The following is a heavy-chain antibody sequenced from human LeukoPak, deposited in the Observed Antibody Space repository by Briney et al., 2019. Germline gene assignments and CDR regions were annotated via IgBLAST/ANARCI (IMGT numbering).Heavy chain of an antibody. CDR1: GFTFSSYS. CDR3: AREPIIAAAGRGWFDP. J-gene: IGHJ5*02. Sequence: GGSLRLSCAASGFTFSSYSMNWVRQAPGKGLEWVSSISSSSSYIYYADSVKGRFTISRDNAKNSLCLQMNSLRAEDTAVYYCAREPIIAAAGRGWFDPWGQGTLVTVSS. V-gene: IGHV3-21*01. D-gene: IGHD6-13*01. CDR2: ISSSSSYI.